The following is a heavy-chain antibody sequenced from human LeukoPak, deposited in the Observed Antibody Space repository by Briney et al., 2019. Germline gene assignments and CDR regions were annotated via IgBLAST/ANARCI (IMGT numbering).Heavy chain of an antibody. CDR3: AKDRIMKGTGSSRFDP. D-gene: IGHD1-1*01. Sequence: GGSLRLSCAASGFIFSTYGMCWVRQAPGRGLEGVSGIIGCDGRTSYADSVKGRFIISRDSSKNPLYLQMNSLRAEDTAIYYCAKDRIMKGTGSSRFDPWGQGTLVTGSS. CDR2: IIGCDGRT. CDR1: GFIFSTYG. J-gene: IGHJ5*02. V-gene: IGHV3-23*01.